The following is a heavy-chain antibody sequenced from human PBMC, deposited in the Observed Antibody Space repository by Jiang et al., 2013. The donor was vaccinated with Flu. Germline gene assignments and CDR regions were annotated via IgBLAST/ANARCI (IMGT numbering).Heavy chain of an antibody. CDR1: GGSINRSGYY. CDR2: TYNNGLT. D-gene: IGHD5-18*01. Sequence: SLTCTASGGSINRSGYYWSWIRQRPGKGPEWIGYTYNNGLTHYNPSLESRATISIDTSANQFSLKVTSMTAADTALYYCARSFDTARAAFDPWGQGTLVIVSS. J-gene: IGHJ5*02. CDR3: ARSFDTARAAFDP. V-gene: IGHV4-31*03.